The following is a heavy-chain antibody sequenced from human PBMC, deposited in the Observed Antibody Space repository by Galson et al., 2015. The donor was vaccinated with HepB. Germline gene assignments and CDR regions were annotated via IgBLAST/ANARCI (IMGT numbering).Heavy chain of an antibody. D-gene: IGHD6-13*01. CDR2: LGLDGSNQ. CDR3: AKGHGTDH. J-gene: IGHJ5*02. V-gene: IGHV3-30*02. Sequence: SLRLSCTASGFTFSTYAMHWVRQAPGKGLEWVAVLGLDGSNQNYAHSVKGRFTISRDNSKNTLCLQLTSLRAEDTAVYYCAKGHGTDHWGQGTLVTVSS. CDR1: GFTFSTYA.